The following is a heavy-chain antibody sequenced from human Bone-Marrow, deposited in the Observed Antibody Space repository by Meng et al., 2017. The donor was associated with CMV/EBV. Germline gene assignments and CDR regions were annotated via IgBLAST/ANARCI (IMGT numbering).Heavy chain of an antibody. CDR2: IIPIFGTA. D-gene: IGHD2-2*01. Sequence: SVRVSCKASGGTFSSYAISWVRQAPGQGLEWMGGIIPIFGTANYAQKFQGRVRITTDESTSTAYMELSILRSEDTAVYYCARGDVVQAAISYYYYYGMDVWGQGTTVTVSS. J-gene: IGHJ6*02. CDR3: ARGDVVQAAISYYYYYGMDV. CDR1: GGTFSSYA. V-gene: IGHV1-69*05.